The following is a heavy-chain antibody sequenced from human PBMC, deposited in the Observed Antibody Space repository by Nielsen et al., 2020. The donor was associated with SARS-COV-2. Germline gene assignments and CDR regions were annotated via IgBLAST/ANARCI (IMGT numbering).Heavy chain of an antibody. J-gene: IGHJ4*02. CDR1: GFTFSSYS. CDR2: IWYDGSNK. D-gene: IGHD5-18*01. V-gene: IGHV3-33*08. Sequence: GESLKISCAASGFTFSSYSMNWVRQAPGKGLEWVAVIWYDGSNKYYADSVKGRFTISRDNSKNTLYLQMNSLRAEDTAVYYCAREWIQLRGPLDYWGQGTLVTVSS. CDR3: AREWIQLRGPLDY.